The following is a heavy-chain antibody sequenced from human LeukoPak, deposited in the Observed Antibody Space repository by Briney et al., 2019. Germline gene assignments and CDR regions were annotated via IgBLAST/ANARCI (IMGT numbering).Heavy chain of an antibody. CDR2: INPNTGGT. J-gene: IGHJ3*02. V-gene: IGHV1-2*02. Sequence: GASVKVSCKGSGHTFTGYYIHWVRQAPGQGLEWLGWINPNTGGTNYAQKFQGRVTMTRDTSISTAYMELSRLKSDDTAVYYCARISQAFDIWGQGTMVTFSS. CDR1: GHTFTGYY. CDR3: ARISQAFDI.